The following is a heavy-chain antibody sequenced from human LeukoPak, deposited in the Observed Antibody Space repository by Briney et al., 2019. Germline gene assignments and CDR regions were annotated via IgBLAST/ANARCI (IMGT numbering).Heavy chain of an antibody. V-gene: IGHV3-7*01. Sequence: GGSLRLSCAASGFTFSSYDMGWVRQAPGEGLEWVANIRQDGGETYYGDSVKGRFIISRDNAKNSLFLQMNRLRAEDTAVYYCATYSSLNTREFQYWGQGTLVTVSP. CDR2: IRQDGGET. CDR1: GFTFSSYD. CDR3: ATYSSLNTREFQY. D-gene: IGHD3-22*01. J-gene: IGHJ1*01.